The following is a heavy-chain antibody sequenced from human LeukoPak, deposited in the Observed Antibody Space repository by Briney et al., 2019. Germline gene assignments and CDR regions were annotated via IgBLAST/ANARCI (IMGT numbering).Heavy chain of an antibody. Sequence: ETLSLTCIVSGGYISSYYWSWIRQPPGKGLEWIGYISYSGTTNYNPSLKSRVTISLDTPKNQFSLKLSSVTAADTAVYYCARDNIDRSTISYYFDYWGQGTLVTVSS. J-gene: IGHJ4*02. CDR2: ISYSGTT. CDR1: GGYISSYY. V-gene: IGHV4-59*01. D-gene: IGHD2-2*01. CDR3: ARDNIDRSTISYYFDY.